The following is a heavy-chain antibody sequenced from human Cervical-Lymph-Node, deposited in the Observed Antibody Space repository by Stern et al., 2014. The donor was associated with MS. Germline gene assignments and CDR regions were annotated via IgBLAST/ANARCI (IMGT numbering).Heavy chain of an antibody. Sequence: EVQLEESGGGLVKPGGSLRLSCTASGFTFSSYRMNWVRQAPGKGLAGVSSISSSSSYIYYADSVKNSLYLQMNSLRAENTAVYYCASSPIQIWFGESYFDYWGQGTLVTVSS. CDR3: ASSPIQIWFGESYFDY. D-gene: IGHD3-10*01. CDR2: ISSSSSYI. CDR1: GFTFSSYR. V-gene: IGHV3-21*01. J-gene: IGHJ4*02.